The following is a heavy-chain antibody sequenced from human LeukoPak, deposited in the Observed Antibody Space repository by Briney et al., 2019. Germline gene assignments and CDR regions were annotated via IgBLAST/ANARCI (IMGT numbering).Heavy chain of an antibody. Sequence: GSLSLSCAASGFTFSSYEMNWVRQAPGKGLEWVLYISNSGSAIYYADSVKGRFTVSRDNAKNSLYLQMNSLRAEDTAVYYCARDLHYYVAMDVWGQGTTVTVSS. CDR3: ARDLHYYVAMDV. CDR1: GFTFSSYE. CDR2: ISNSGSAI. V-gene: IGHV3-48*03. D-gene: IGHD3-10*02. J-gene: IGHJ6*02.